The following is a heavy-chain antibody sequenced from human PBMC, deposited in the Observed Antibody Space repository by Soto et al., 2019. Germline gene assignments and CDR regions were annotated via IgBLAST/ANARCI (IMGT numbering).Heavy chain of an antibody. J-gene: IGHJ4*02. CDR2: ISVPDGST. D-gene: IGHD2-15*01. Sequence: EVQLLESGGGLVQPGGSLRVSCAASGFTFSNYAMSWVRQAPGKGLDWVSTISVPDGSTYYADSVKGRVTISRDNSKNTLYLQINSLRADDTALYYCAKRSLSPDSDGCSCYSPCDYWGQGTPVTVSS. V-gene: IGHV3-23*01. CDR1: GFTFSNYA. CDR3: AKRSLSPDSDGCSCYSPCDY.